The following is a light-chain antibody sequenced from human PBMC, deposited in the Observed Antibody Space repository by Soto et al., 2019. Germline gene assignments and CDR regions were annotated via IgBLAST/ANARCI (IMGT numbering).Light chain of an antibody. Sequence: QSVLTQPPSVSGAPGQRVTISCTGSSSNIGAGYDVHWYQQLLGTAPKLLIYGNSNRPSGVPDRFSGSKSGTSASLAITGLQAEDEADCYCQSYDSSLSVVFGGGTKLTVL. J-gene: IGLJ2*01. V-gene: IGLV1-40*01. CDR3: QSYDSSLSVV. CDR1: SSNIGAGYD. CDR2: GNS.